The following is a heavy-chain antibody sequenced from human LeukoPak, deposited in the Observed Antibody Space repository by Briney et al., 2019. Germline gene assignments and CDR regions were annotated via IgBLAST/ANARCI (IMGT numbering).Heavy chain of an antibody. D-gene: IGHD1-7*01. CDR1: GGSIGSSSFY. V-gene: IGHV4-39*01. J-gene: IGHJ3*02. Sequence: SETLSLTCTVSGGSIGSSSFYWGWIRQPPGKGLEWIGSIYYSGGTYYNPSLKSRVAISVDTSKNQFSLKLRSMTAADTAVYHCARPNGRELFAFDIWGQGTMVTVSS. CDR2: IYYSGGT. CDR3: ARPNGRELFAFDI.